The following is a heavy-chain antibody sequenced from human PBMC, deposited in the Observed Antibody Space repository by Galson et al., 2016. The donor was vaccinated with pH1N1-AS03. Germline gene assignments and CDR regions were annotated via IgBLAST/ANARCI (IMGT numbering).Heavy chain of an antibody. CDR2: ISSGGGAI. Sequence: SLRLSCAASGFSLTDYYINWIRQAPGKGLEWVAHISSGGGAIFYADSVKGRFTTSRDNAKSSVYLQIHSLRADDTAVYYCATTDGYNSYFDYCGQGTLVTVSP. CDR3: ATTDGYNSYFDY. D-gene: IGHD5-24*01. V-gene: IGHV3-11*01. CDR1: GFSLTDYY. J-gene: IGHJ4*02.